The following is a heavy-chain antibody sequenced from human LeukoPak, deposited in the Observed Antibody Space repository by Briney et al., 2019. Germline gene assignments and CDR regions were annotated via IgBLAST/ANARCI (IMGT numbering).Heavy chain of an antibody. CDR2: VDYSGST. CDR1: GGSVSSSH. J-gene: IGHJ4*02. V-gene: IGHV4-59*02. D-gene: IGHD3-22*01. Sequence: SETLSLNCTVSGGSVSSSHWNWIRQPPGKGLEWIGNVDYSGSTKYNPSHRSRVTMSLDTSNNQFSLKLRSVTASDTALYYCTRGYYEPFDRWGQGTLVTVSS. CDR3: TRGYYEPFDR.